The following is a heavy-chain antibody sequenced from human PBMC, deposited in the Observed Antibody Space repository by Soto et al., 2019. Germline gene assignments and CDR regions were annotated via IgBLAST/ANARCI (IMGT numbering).Heavy chain of an antibody. V-gene: IGHV4-34*01. CDR3: ARGRRQLWYFQRMDV. D-gene: IGHD5-18*01. CDR1: GGSFSGYY. CDR2: INHSGST. Sequence: SETLSLTCAVYGGSFSGYYWSWIRQPPGKGLEWIGEINHSGSTNYNPSLKSRVTISVDTSKNQFSLKLSSVTAADTAVYYCARGRRQLWYFQRMDVWGQGTTVTVSS. J-gene: IGHJ6*02.